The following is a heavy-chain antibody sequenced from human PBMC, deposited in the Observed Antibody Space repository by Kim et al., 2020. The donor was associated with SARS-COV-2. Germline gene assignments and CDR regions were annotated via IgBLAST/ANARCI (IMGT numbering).Heavy chain of an antibody. J-gene: IGHJ4*02. CDR3: ARGILGGTNVKFDY. Sequence: ASVKVSCKASGYTFTDYYLHWVRQAPGQGLEWPGRIDPDTGGTNYAQNFQGRVTMTRDTYTSTAYMELSRLRSDDTAMYFCARGILGGTNVKFDYWGQGT. D-gene: IGHD1-7*01. CDR2: IDPDTGGT. CDR1: GYTFTDYY. V-gene: IGHV1-2*06.